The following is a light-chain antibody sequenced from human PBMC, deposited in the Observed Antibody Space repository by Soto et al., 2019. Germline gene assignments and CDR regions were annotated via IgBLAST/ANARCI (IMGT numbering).Light chain of an antibody. CDR3: SSYTSSSTYV. J-gene: IGLJ1*01. CDR1: SSDIGGYNY. Sequence: QSALTQPASVSGSPGQSITISCTGTSSDIGGYNYVSWYQHHPGKAPKLMIYGVSLRPSGVSNRFSGSKSGNTASLTISGLQAEDEADYYCSSYTSSSTYVFGTGTQLTVL. V-gene: IGLV2-14*01. CDR2: GVS.